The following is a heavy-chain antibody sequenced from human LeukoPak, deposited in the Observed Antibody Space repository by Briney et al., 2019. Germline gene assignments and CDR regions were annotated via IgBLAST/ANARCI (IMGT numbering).Heavy chain of an antibody. CDR1: GFTSSSYA. CDR2: ISGSGGST. J-gene: IGHJ6*02. CDR3: AKGGMGHYYGMDV. Sequence: GGSLRLSCAASGFTSSSYAMSWVRQAPGKGLEWVSAISGSGGSTYYADSVKGRFTISRDNSKNTLYLQMNSLRAEDTAVYYCAKGGMGHYYGMDVRGQGTTVTVSS. D-gene: IGHD3-16*01. V-gene: IGHV3-23*01.